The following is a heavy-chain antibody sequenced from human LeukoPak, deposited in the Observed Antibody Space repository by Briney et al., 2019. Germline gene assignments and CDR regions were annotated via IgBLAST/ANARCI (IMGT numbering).Heavy chain of an antibody. D-gene: IGHD3-10*01. CDR1: GFTFSSYA. CDR3: AREFAEASYYYYGMDV. Sequence: ASVKVSCKASGFTFSSYAISWVRQAPGQGLEWMGGIIPIFGTANYAQKFQGRVTITADESTSTAYMELSSLRSEDTAVYYCAREFAEASYYYYGMDVWGQGTTVTVSS. CDR2: IIPIFGTA. J-gene: IGHJ6*02. V-gene: IGHV1-69*13.